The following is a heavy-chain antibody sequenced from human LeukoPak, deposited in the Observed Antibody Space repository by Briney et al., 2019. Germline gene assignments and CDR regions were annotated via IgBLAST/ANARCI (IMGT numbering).Heavy chain of an antibody. CDR2: ISGSGSGT. CDR1: GFTFSSFA. CDR3: AKVVNSGYYYYFDY. D-gene: IGHD3-22*01. V-gene: IGHV3-23*01. Sequence: PGGSLRLSCAASGFTFSSFAMSWVRQAPGKGLEWVSAISGSGSGTYYPDSVRGRFTISRDSSKNTLYLQMNSLRVEDTAVYYCAKVVNSGYYYYFDYWGQGTLVTVSS. J-gene: IGHJ4*02.